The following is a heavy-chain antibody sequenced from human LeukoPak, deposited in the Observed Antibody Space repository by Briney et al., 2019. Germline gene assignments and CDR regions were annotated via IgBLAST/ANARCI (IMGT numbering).Heavy chain of an antibody. CDR2: IYYSGST. Sequence: SQTLSLTCTVTGGSISSGGYYWSWIRQHPGKGLEWIGYIYYSGSTYYNPSLKSRVTISVDTSKNQFSLKLSSVTAADTAVYYCARLDHYDSSGYYAWFDPWGQGTLVTVSS. CDR1: GGSISSGGYY. V-gene: IGHV4-31*03. CDR3: ARLDHYDSSGYYAWFDP. J-gene: IGHJ5*02. D-gene: IGHD3-22*01.